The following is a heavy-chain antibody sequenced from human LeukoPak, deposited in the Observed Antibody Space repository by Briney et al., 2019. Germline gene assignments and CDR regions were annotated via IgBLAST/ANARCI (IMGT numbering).Heavy chain of an antibody. D-gene: IGHD6-13*01. CDR1: GGSISSYY. V-gene: IGHV4-59*01. J-gene: IGHJ4*02. CDR2: IYYSGST. Sequence: SETLSLTCTVSGGSISSYYWSWIRQPPGKGLEWIGYIYYSGSTNYNPSLKSRVTISVDTSKNQFSLKLSSVTAADTAVYYCARVPRDSSSWYPFDYWGQGTLVTVSS. CDR3: ARVPRDSSSWYPFDY.